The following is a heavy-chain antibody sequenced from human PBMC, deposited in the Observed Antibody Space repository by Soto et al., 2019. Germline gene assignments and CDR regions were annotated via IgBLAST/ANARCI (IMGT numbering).Heavy chain of an antibody. Sequence: QVQLVESGGGVVQPGRSPRLSCAACGFTFSNFGMHWVRQAPGKGLEWVAVISSDGGDKYYSHSVKDRFTISRDNSKNTLFLQMNSLRVEDTAVYYCVKGSEVARQELDHWGQGILVTVSS. CDR2: ISSDGGDK. J-gene: IGHJ4*02. D-gene: IGHD2-15*01. CDR3: VKGSEVARQELDH. CDR1: GFTFSNFG. V-gene: IGHV3-30*18.